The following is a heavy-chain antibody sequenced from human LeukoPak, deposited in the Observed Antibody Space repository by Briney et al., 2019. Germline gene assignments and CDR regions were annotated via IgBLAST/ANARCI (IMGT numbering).Heavy chain of an antibody. D-gene: IGHD3-3*01. V-gene: IGHV3-23*01. CDR1: GFTFKTYP. CDR3: APSVLASFDY. CDR2: ISGRGDSI. J-gene: IGHJ4*02. Sequence: GGSLRLSCAASGFTFKTYPMTWVRQAPGKGLEWVSSISGRGDSIYYAASVKGRFTISRDNSKNTLYLQMNSLRAEDTAVYYCAPSVLASFDYWGQGTLVIVSS.